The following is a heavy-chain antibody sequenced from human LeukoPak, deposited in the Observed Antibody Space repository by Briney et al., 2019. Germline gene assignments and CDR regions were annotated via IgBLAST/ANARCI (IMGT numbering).Heavy chain of an antibody. Sequence: GGSLRLSCAVSGFTFSTYAMNWVRQAPGKGLEWVSVISGSGGSTYYADSAKGRFTISRDNSKNTLYLQMNSLTVEDTAVYYCAKGTTGMAPRGYFDDWGQGTLVTVSS. CDR2: ISGSGGST. D-gene: IGHD5-18*01. CDR1: GFTFSTYA. J-gene: IGHJ4*02. CDR3: AKGTTGMAPRGYFDD. V-gene: IGHV3-23*01.